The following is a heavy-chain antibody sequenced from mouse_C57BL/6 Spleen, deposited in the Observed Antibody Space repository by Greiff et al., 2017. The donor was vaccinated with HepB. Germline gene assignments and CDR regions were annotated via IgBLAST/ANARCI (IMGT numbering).Heavy chain of an antibody. V-gene: IGHV1-54*01. CDR3: ARGGYDGYYVFDY. CDR2: INPGSGGT. Sequence: QVHVKQSGAELVRPGTSVKVSCKASGYAFTNYLIEWVKQRPGQGLEWIGVINPGSGGTNYNEKFKGKATLTADKSSSTAYMQLSSLTSEDSAVYFCARGGYDGYYVFDYWGQGTTLTVSS. J-gene: IGHJ2*01. CDR1: GYAFTNYL. D-gene: IGHD2-3*01.